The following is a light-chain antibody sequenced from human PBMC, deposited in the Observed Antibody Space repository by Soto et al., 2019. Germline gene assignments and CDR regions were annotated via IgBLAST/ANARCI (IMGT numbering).Light chain of an antibody. CDR3: AAWDDNLIGSYV. CDR2: RNN. CDR1: SSNIGSNY. V-gene: IGLV1-47*01. J-gene: IGLJ1*01. Sequence: QSVLTQPPSASETPGQRVTISFSGSSSNIGSNYVYWYQQLPGTAPKLLIYRNNHRPSGVPDRFSGSKSGTSASLAISGLRSEDVVYYYSAAWDDNLIGSYVFGTGTNVTVL.